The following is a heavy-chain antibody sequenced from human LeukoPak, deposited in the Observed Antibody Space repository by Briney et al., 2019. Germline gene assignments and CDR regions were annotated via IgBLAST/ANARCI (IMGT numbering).Heavy chain of an antibody. CDR1: GFTFDNYA. CDR2: ISWNSGST. V-gene: IGHV3-9*03. Sequence: GGSLRLSCAASGFTFDNYAMHWVRQAPGKGLEWVSGISWNSGSTGYVASVKGRFTISRDNAKNSLYLQMDSLRAEDMALYYCAKDVSLGFCRGGSCSVHFDYWGQGTLVTVSS. J-gene: IGHJ4*02. D-gene: IGHD2-15*01. CDR3: AKDVSLGFCRGGSCSVHFDY.